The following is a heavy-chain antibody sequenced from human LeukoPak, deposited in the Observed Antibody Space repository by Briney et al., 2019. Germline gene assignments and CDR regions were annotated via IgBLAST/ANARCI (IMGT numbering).Heavy chain of an antibody. Sequence: TGGSLRLSCAASGFTFSDYDMHWVRQATGKGLEWVSAIGTAGDTYYTGSVKGRFTISRDNSKNTLYLQMNSLRAEDTAVYYCAKPRAGRDYYGSGSYYKPDLSFDYWGQGTLVTVSS. V-gene: IGHV3-13*01. D-gene: IGHD3-10*01. CDR2: IGTAGDT. J-gene: IGHJ4*02. CDR3: AKPRAGRDYYGSGSYYKPDLSFDY. CDR1: GFTFSDYD.